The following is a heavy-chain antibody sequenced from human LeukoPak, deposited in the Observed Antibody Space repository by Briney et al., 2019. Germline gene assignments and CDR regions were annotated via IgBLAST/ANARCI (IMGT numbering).Heavy chain of an antibody. CDR3: AGGGSKYYFDY. D-gene: IGHD3-10*01. J-gene: IGHJ4*02. CDR1: GGSISSYY. CDR2: IYYSGST. Sequence: SETLSLTCTVSGGSISSYYWSWIRQPPGKGLEWIGYIYYSGSTNYNPSLKSRVTISVDTSKNQFSLKLSSVTAADTAVCYCAGGGSKYYFDYWGQGTLVTVSS. V-gene: IGHV4-59*01.